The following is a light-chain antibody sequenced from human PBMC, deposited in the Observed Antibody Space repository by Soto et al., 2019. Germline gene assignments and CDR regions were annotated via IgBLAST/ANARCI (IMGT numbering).Light chain of an antibody. CDR2: GGS. Sequence: EIVLTQSPGTLSLSPGERATLSFRASQSVSSSYLAWYQQKPGQAPRLLIYGGSSRATGIPDRFSGSGSGTDFTLPISRLEPEDFAVYYCQQYGSSPPRTFGQGTKVDIK. J-gene: IGKJ1*01. CDR1: QSVSSSY. CDR3: QQYGSSPPRT. V-gene: IGKV3-20*01.